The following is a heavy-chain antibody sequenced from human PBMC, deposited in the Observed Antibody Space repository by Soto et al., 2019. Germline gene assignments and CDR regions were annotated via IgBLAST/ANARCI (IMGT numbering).Heavy chain of an antibody. D-gene: IGHD6-13*01. V-gene: IGHV3-21*01. CDR2: ISSSSSYI. Sequence: GRSLRLSCAASGFTFSSYSMNWVRQAPGKGLEWVASISSSSSYIYYADSVKGRFTISRDKAKNSLFLQMSSLRAEDSALYYCARHQGPAAGNYGMDAWGQGTTVTVSS. CDR1: GFTFSSYS. J-gene: IGHJ6*02. CDR3: ARHQGPAAGNYGMDA.